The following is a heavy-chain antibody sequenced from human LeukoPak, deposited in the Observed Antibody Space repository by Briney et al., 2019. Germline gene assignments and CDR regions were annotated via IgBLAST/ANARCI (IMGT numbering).Heavy chain of an antibody. CDR1: GYSFTSRW. J-gene: IGHJ4*02. D-gene: IGHD4-17*01. Sequence: GESLKISCQGSGYSFTSRWIAWVRQMPGKGLEWMGIIYPDDSDIRYNPSFQGQVTMSADKSVNVAYLRWSSLKASDTAMYYCATFSNYGDFFDFWPQGTLVTVSS. V-gene: IGHV5-51*01. CDR2: IYPDDSDI. CDR3: ATFSNYGDFFDF.